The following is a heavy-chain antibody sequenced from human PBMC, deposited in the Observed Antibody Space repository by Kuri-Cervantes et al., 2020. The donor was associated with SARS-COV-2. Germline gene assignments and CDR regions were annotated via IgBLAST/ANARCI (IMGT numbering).Heavy chain of an antibody. V-gene: IGHV1-18*01. D-gene: IGHD1-26*01. CDR1: GYTFTSYG. CDR2: ISAYNGNT. CDR3: TRDGGGSYFWFDP. J-gene: IGHJ5*02. Sequence: SVKVSCKASGYTFTSYGISWVRQAPGKGLEWMGWISAYNGNTNYAQKLQGRVTITRDTSTSTAYMELRSLRSDDTAVYYCTRDGGGSYFWFDPWGQGTLVTVSS.